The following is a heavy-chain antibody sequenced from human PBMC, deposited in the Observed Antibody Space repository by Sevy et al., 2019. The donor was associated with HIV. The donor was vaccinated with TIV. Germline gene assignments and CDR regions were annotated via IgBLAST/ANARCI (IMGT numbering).Heavy chain of an antibody. J-gene: IGHJ6*02. CDR1: GFIFRKHG. V-gene: IGHV3-30*18. Sequence: GGSLRLSCAASGFIFRKHGMHWVRQAPGKGLEWVALISNDGSDKNYVDSGKGRFTISRDNSKDTVYLQMNSLRAEDTAVYYCANSRGRFHGSSWIYYDYSMDVWGQGTTVTVSS. D-gene: IGHD6-13*01. CDR3: ANSRGRFHGSSWIYYDYSMDV. CDR2: ISNDGSDK.